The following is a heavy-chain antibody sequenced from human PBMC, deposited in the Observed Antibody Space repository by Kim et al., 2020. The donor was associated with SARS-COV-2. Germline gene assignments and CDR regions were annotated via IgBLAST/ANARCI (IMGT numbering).Heavy chain of an antibody. V-gene: IGHV3-7*01. Sequence: YYVDSVRGRLTISRDNVKNSLYLQMNSLGAEDTAVYYCARWGPPWGIDFWGQGTLVTVSS. J-gene: IGHJ4*02. CDR3: ARWGPPWGIDF. D-gene: IGHD3-16*01.